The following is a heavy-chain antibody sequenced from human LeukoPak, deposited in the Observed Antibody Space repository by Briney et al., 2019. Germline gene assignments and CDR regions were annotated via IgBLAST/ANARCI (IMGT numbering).Heavy chain of an antibody. CDR2: IYTSGST. CDR3: AREYVGGIGAEYFQH. J-gene: IGHJ1*01. V-gene: IGHV4-4*07. D-gene: IGHD4-23*01. CDR1: GGSISSYH. Sequence: SDTLSLTCTVSGGSISSYHWSWLRQPAGKGLEWIGRIYTSGSTNYNPSLKSRVTMSVDTSKNHFSLKLSSVTAADTAVYYCAREYVGGIGAEYFQHWGQGTLVTVSS.